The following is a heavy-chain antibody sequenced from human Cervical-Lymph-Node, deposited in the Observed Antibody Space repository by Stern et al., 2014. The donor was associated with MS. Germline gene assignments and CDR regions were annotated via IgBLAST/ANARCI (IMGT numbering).Heavy chain of an antibody. CDR2: ISPNSGDT. Sequence: MQLVESGAEVKKPEASVKVSCKASGYAFTDYYIHWVRQAPGQGLEWMGRISPNSGDTNYAQKFQGRVAMTSDTSITTAYMELSSLRSDDTAVYYCARGFLDYWGQGTLVTVSS. CDR3: ARGFLDY. D-gene: IGHD3-3*01. CDR1: GYAFTDYY. J-gene: IGHJ4*02. V-gene: IGHV1-2*06.